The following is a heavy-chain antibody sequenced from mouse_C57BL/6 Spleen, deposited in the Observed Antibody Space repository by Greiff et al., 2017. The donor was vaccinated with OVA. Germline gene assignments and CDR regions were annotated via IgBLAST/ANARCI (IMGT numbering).Heavy chain of an antibody. V-gene: IGHV1-47*01. J-gene: IGHJ3*01. Sequence: VQLQQSGAELVKPGASVQMSCKASGYTFTTYPIEWMKQNHGKSLEWIGNFHPYNDDTKYNEKFKGKATLTVEKSSSTVYLELSRLTSDDSAVYYCARKKNYSNSWFAYWGQGTLVTVSA. CDR1: GYTFTTYP. D-gene: IGHD2-5*01. CDR3: ARKKNYSNSWFAY. CDR2: FHPYNDDT.